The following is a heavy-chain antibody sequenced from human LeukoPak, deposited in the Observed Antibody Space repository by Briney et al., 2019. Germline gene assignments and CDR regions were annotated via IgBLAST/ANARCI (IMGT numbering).Heavy chain of an antibody. V-gene: IGHV1-3*01. CDR1: GYTFTSYA. CDR2: INAGNGNT. CDR3: ARDYYGSGSSYLSYYFDY. Sequence: ASVTVSRKASGYTFTSYAMYWVRQAPGQPLEGMGWINAGNGNTKYSQKSQRRVTITRDTSASTAYMELSSLRSEDTAVYYCARDYYGSGSSYLSYYFDYWGQGTLVTVSS. J-gene: IGHJ4*02. D-gene: IGHD3-10*01.